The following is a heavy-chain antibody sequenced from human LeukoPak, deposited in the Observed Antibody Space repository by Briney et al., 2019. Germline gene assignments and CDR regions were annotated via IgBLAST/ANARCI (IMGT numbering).Heavy chain of an antibody. D-gene: IGHD6-6*01. V-gene: IGHV3-66*01. J-gene: IGHJ5*02. CDR1: GLTVSSDY. CDR2: IYSGGGT. Sequence: GGSLRLSCAASGLTVSSDYMSWVRQAPGKGLEWVSVIYSGGGTYYADSVRGRFTISRDNSKNTLYLQLDSLRAEDTAVYYCARYPYSTSSWSDPWGQGTLVTVSS. CDR3: ARYPYSTSSWSDP.